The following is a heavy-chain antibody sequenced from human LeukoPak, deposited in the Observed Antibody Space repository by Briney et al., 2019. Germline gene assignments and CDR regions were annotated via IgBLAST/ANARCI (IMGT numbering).Heavy chain of an antibody. J-gene: IGHJ4*02. Sequence: GGSLRLSCAASGFTFDDYGMSWVRQAPGKGLEWVSGINWNGGSTGYADSVKGRFTISRDNAKNSLYLQMNSLRAEDTALYYCAKGAGIAAAGTVDYWGQGTLVTVSS. CDR1: GFTFDDYG. CDR3: AKGAGIAAAGTVDY. CDR2: INWNGGST. D-gene: IGHD6-13*01. V-gene: IGHV3-20*04.